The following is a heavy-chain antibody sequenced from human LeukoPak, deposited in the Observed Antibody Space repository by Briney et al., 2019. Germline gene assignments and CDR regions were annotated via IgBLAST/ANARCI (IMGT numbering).Heavy chain of an antibody. V-gene: IGHV3-30*02. CDR3: AKVERLVVVPAAIDY. CDR2: IRYEGSNK. CDR1: GFTFSSYV. Sequence: GGALRLSCAASGFTFSSYVMHWVRQAPGKGLEWVAFIRYEGSNKYYAYSVNGRFTISRDNSKHTMHLQMNSLRAEDTAVYHCAKVERLVVVPAAIDYWGQGSLVTVSS. J-gene: IGHJ4*02. D-gene: IGHD2-2*01.